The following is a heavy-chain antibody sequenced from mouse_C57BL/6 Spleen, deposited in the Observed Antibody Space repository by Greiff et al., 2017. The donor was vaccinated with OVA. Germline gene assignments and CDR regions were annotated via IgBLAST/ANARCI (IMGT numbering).Heavy chain of an antibody. Sequence: QVQLKQSGAELVRPGPSVKMSCKASGYTFTNYWIGWAKQRPGHGLEWIGDIYPGGGYTNYNEKFKGKATLTADKSSSTAYMQFSSLTSEDSAIYYCARSKDPYDYDEGYFDYWGQGTTLTVSS. D-gene: IGHD2-4*01. CDR1: GYTFTNYW. V-gene: IGHV1-63*01. CDR2: IYPGGGYT. CDR3: ARSKDPYDYDEGYFDY. J-gene: IGHJ2*01.